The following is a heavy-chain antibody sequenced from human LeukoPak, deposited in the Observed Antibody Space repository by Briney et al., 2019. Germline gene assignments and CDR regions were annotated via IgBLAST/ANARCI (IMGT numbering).Heavy chain of an antibody. CDR1: GFTFSNYW. Sequence: GGSLRLSCAASGFTFSNYWMNWVRQAPGKGLEWVADIKHDGRHKYYADSVKGSFTISRDNSKNTLYLQMGSLRAEDMAVYYCARDAGFCSGGSCPRYYFDYWGQGTLVTVSS. V-gene: IGHV3-7*01. D-gene: IGHD2-15*01. CDR3: ARDAGFCSGGSCPRYYFDY. CDR2: IKHDGRHK. J-gene: IGHJ4*02.